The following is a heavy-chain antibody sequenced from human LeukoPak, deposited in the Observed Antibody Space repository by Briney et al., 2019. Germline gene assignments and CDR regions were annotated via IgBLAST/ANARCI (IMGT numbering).Heavy chain of an antibody. CDR2: INESGGT. Sequence: SETLSLTCGVYGGSLSGYYWSWIRQPPGKGLEWIAEINESGGTNYNPSLKSRVTLSIDTSKNQFSLRLSSVTAADTAVYYCARANRYDLHFDYWGQGTLVTVSS. CDR1: GGSLSGYY. D-gene: IGHD5-12*01. V-gene: IGHV4-34*01. CDR3: ARANRYDLHFDY. J-gene: IGHJ4*02.